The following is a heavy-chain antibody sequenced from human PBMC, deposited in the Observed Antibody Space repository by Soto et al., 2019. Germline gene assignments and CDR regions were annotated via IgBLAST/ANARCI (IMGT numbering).Heavy chain of an antibody. CDR2: IAYDGNEK. Sequence: QVQLVESGGGVVQPGTSLRLSCAASGFTFKTHAMHWVRQAPGKGLEWMAVIAYDGNEKFYADSVKGRFTISRDNSKNALYLQINPLRNEDTAVYYCGKDVGDYLPYYYGVDVWGQGTTVTVSS. J-gene: IGHJ6*02. D-gene: IGHD3-16*01. CDR1: GFTFKTHA. CDR3: GKDVGDYLPYYYGVDV. V-gene: IGHV3-30*18.